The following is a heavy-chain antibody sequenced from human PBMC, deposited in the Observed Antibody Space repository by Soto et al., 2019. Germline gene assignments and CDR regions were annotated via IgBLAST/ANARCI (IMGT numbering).Heavy chain of an antibody. CDR2: ISGSGGST. CDR3: AKETTVTYYYYYRMDV. Sequence: PGGSLRLSCAASGFTFSSYAMSWVRQAPGKGLEWVSAISGSGGSTYYADSVKGRFTISRDNSKNTLYLQMNSLRAEDTAVYYCAKETTVTYYYYYRMDVCGQGTTVPVSS. J-gene: IGHJ6*02. CDR1: GFTFSSYA. D-gene: IGHD4-17*01. V-gene: IGHV3-23*01.